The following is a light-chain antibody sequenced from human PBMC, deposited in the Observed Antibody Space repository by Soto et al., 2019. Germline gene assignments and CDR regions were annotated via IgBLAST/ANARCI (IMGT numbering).Light chain of an antibody. Sequence: EIVLTQSPGTLSLSPGERATLSCRASQSVSRNYLAWYQHKPGQTPRLLLYGASSRATGIPDRFSGSGSGTDFTLTISRLEPEDFAVYYCQQFDRSPYTFAQGTKLEI. CDR2: GAS. J-gene: IGKJ2*01. V-gene: IGKV3-20*01. CDR1: QSVSRNY. CDR3: QQFDRSPYT.